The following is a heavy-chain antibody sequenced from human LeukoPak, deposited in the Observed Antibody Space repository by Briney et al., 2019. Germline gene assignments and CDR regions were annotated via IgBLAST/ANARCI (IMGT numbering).Heavy chain of an antibody. V-gene: IGHV3-11*04. CDR3: ARDRTPGGGYYYGGLDY. J-gene: IGHJ4*02. D-gene: IGHD3-22*01. CDR2: ISSSGSTI. CDR1: GFTFSDYY. Sequence: GGSLRLSCAVSGFTFSDYYMSWIRQAPGKGLEWVSYISSSGSTIYYADSVKGRFTISRDNAKNSLYLQMNSLRAEDTAVYYCARDRTPGGGYYYGGLDYWGQGTLVTVSS.